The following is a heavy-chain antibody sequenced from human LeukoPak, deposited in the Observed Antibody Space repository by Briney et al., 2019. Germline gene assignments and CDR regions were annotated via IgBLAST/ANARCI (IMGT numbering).Heavy chain of an antibody. Sequence: SETLSLTCTVSGGSISNYYWSWIRRPPGQGLEWIGYIYHTGTTKYNPSLKSRVTISVDMSNNQFSLKLTSVTAAGTALYYCARYCSGGSCYSGAFDIWGQGTMVTVSS. V-gene: IGHV4-59*08. J-gene: IGHJ3*02. CDR1: GGSISNYY. CDR2: IYHTGTT. D-gene: IGHD2-15*01. CDR3: ARYCSGGSCYSGAFDI.